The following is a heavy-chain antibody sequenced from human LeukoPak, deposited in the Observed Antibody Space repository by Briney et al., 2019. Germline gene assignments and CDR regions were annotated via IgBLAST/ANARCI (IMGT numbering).Heavy chain of an antibody. CDR3: ELAVASWFDP. CDR2: ISVYSGKT. V-gene: IGHV1-18*01. Sequence: ASVKVSCKASGYTFSNYGISWVRQAPGQGLEWMGWISVYSGKTNYAQKLRGRVTTTTDTSTGTAYMELRNLRSDDTAVWFGELAVASWFDPWGQGTLVTVSS. D-gene: IGHD3-10*01. J-gene: IGHJ5*02. CDR1: GYTFSNYG.